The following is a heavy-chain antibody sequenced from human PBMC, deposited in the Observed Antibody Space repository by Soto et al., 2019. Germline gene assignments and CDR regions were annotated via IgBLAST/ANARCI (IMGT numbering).Heavy chain of an antibody. CDR1: GFTFSAYA. Sequence: EGQMVDSGGGLEQPGGSLRLSCAASGFTFSAYAMSWVRQAPGKGLDWVSVISPSVGDTNYADSVKVRFTISRDNSRNTLYRQMDRLRAEDTAAYHCAASPSVAGRGRGNWGQGTLVTVSS. D-gene: IGHD6-19*01. CDR2: ISPSVGDT. J-gene: IGHJ4*02. V-gene: IGHV3-23*04. CDR3: AASPSVAGRGRGN.